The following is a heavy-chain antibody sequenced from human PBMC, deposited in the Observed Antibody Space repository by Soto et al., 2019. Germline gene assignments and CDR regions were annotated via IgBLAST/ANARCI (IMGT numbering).Heavy chain of an antibody. CDR2: IIPMFGTT. D-gene: IGHD3-9*01. CDR1: GGIFSSYG. J-gene: IGHJ6*01. Sequence: QVQLVQSGAEMKKPGSSVKVSCKASGGIFSSYGISWVRQAPGQGLEWMGGIIPMFGTTTYAQKFKGRVAITADDATSTDYMELRSLTSEDTALYYCARDPPDTKLVFYGMDGGGQGTMVTVSS. CDR3: ARDPPDTKLVFYGMDG. V-gene: IGHV1-69*12.